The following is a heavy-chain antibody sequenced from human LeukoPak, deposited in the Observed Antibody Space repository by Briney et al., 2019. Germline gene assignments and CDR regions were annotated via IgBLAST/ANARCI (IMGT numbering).Heavy chain of an antibody. D-gene: IGHD4-11*01. J-gene: IGHJ4*02. CDR1: GFTFSTYS. CDR2: ISSSSSTI. V-gene: IGHV3-48*01. CDR3: ARDSYSKNDY. Sequence: GGSQRLSCAASGFTFSTYSMTWVRQAPGEGLEWVSYISSSSSTIYYGGSVKGRFTVSRDNAKNSLYLQMNSLRAEDTAVYFCARDSYSKNDYWGQGTLVTVSS.